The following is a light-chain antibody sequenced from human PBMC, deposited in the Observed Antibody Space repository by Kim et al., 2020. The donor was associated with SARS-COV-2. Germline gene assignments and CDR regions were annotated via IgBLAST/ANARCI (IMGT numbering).Light chain of an antibody. CDR1: QSVSSN. CDR3: QQYNNWPPVT. CDR2: GAS. V-gene: IGKV3-15*01. Sequence: EIVMTQSPATLSVSPGERATLSCRSSQSVSSNLAWYQQKPGQAPRLLIYGASTRATGIPARFSGSGSGTEFTLTISSLQSEDFAVYYCQQYNNWPPVTLCGGTKVDIK. J-gene: IGKJ4*01.